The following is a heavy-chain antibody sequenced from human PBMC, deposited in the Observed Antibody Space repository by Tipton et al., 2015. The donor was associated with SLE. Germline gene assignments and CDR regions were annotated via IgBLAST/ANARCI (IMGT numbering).Heavy chain of an antibody. CDR2: ISSSSSTI. J-gene: IGHJ3*02. D-gene: IGHD3-3*01. CDR1: GFTVSSNY. V-gene: IGHV3-48*01. Sequence: SLRLSCAASGFTVSSNYMSWVRQAPGKGLEWVSYISSSSSTIYYADSVKGRFTISRDNSKNTLYLQMNSLRAEDTAVYYCARESEQEAPFHIWGQGTMVTVSS. CDR3: ARESEQEAPFHI.